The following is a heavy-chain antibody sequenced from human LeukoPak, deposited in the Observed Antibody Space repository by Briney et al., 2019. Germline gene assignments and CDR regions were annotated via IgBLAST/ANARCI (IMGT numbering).Heavy chain of an antibody. CDR2: ISSSGSTI. D-gene: IGHD6-6*01. Sequence: GGSLRLSCAASGFTFSSYEMNWVRQAPGKGLEWVSYISSSGSTIYYADSVKGRFTISRDNAKNSLYLQMNSLRAEDTAVYYCAKVRSSSSWVGYYYYYMDVWGKGTTVTVSS. V-gene: IGHV3-48*03. J-gene: IGHJ6*03. CDR3: AKVRSSSSWVGYYYYYMDV. CDR1: GFTFSSYE.